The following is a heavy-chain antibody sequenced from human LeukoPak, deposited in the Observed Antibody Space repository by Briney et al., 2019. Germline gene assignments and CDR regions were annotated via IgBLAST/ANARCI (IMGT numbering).Heavy chain of an antibody. J-gene: IGHJ4*02. V-gene: IGHV1-2*02. CDR3: AGEGSTSWPDY. Sequence: ASVKVSCKASGYSFTGYYMHWVRQAPGQGLVWMGWINPNSDDTKYAQKFQGRVTMTRDTSISTVYMELRGLTSDDTAVYYCAGEGSTSWPDYWGQGTLVTVSS. D-gene: IGHD2-2*01. CDR1: GYSFTGYY. CDR2: INPNSDDT.